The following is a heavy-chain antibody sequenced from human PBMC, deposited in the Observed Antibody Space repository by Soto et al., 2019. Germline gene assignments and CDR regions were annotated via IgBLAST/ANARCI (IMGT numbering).Heavy chain of an antibody. Sequence: HPGGSLRLSCAASGFTFSSYSMNWVRQAPGKGLEWVSYISSSSSTIYYADSVKGRFTISRDNAKDSLYLQMNSLRDEDTAVYYCARERYCSGGSCYAYDSSGIDVWGQGTAVTISS. CDR1: GFTFSSYS. CDR2: ISSSSSTI. D-gene: IGHD2-15*01. V-gene: IGHV3-48*02. J-gene: IGHJ6*02. CDR3: ARERYCSGGSCYAYDSSGIDV.